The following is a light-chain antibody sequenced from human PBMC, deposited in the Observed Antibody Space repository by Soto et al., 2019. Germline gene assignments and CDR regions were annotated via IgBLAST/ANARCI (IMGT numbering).Light chain of an antibody. CDR2: DVS. CDR3: CSFAGSYTYV. J-gene: IGLJ1*01. CDR1: SSDVGRYDY. Sequence: LTQPRSVSGSPGQSVTISCTGTSSDVGRYDYVSWYQQHPGKAPKLIIYDVSERPSGVPDRFSGSKFGNTASLTISGLQAEDEADYSCCSFAGSYTYVFGTGTKVTVL. V-gene: IGLV2-11*01.